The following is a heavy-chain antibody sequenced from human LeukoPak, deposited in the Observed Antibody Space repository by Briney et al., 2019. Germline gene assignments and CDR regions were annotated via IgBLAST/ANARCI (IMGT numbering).Heavy chain of an antibody. D-gene: IGHD3-10*01. Sequence: SETLSLTCTVSGGSISSGDYYWNWIRQHPEKSLEWIGYIFYSGSAYYNPSLKSRVTISVDTPKDQFSLKLSSVTAADTAVYYCARGSTLIRGFDYWGQGTLVTVSS. J-gene: IGHJ4*02. CDR2: IFYSGSA. V-gene: IGHV4-31*03. CDR1: GGSISSGDYY. CDR3: ARGSTLIRGFDY.